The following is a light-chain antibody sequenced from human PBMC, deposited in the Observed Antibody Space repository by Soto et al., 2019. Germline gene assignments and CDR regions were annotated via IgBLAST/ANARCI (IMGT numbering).Light chain of an antibody. V-gene: IGKV1-5*01. Sequence: DIQMTQTPATLSAFAGDRVTVTCRASQSVSRWVAWYQEKPGRGPKLLIYDASTWQSGVPSRFIGSGSGTEFTLTITSLQPDDFATYYCQHYNTYSPGTFGQGTRVEVK. CDR3: QHYNTYSPGT. J-gene: IGKJ1*01. CDR2: DAS. CDR1: QSVSRW.